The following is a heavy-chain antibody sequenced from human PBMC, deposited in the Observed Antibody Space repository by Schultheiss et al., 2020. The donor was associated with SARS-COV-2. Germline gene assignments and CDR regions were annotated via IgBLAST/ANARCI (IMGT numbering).Heavy chain of an antibody. V-gene: IGHV4-59*08. CDR1: GGSISSYY. CDR2: IYYSGTT. J-gene: IGHJ5*02. CDR3: ARGGEWLGIWFDP. Sequence: SETLSLTCTVSGGSISSYYWSWIRQPPGKGLEWIGYIYYSGTTYYNPSLESRVTISLDTSKNQFSLKLSSVTAADTAVYYCARGGEWLGIWFDPWGQGTLVTVSS. D-gene: IGHD3-3*01.